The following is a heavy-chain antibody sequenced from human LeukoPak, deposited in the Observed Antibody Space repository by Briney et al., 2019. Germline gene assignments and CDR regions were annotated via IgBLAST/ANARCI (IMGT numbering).Heavy chain of an antibody. CDR1: GFTVSSNY. CDR2: IYSGGST. D-gene: IGHD3-10*01. V-gene: IGHV3-66*01. CDR3: ARGGVRGVIIGYYYYYGMDV. Sequence: GGSLRLSCAASGFTVSSNYMSWVRQAPGKGLEWVSVIYSGGSTYYADSVKGRFTISRDNAKNSLYLQMNSLRAEDTALYHCARGGVRGVIIGYYYYYGMDVWGQGTTVTVSS. J-gene: IGHJ6*02.